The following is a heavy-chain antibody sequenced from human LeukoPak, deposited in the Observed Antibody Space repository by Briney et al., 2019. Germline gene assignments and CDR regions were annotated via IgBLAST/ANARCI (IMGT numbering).Heavy chain of an antibody. CDR1: GFTFSSYS. CDR2: ISSSSSTI. D-gene: IGHD1-26*01. V-gene: IGHV3-48*01. Sequence: PGGSLRLSCAASGFTFSSYSMNWVRQAPGKGLEWVSYISSSSSTIYYADSVKGRLTISRDNAKNSLYLQMNSLRAEDTAVYYCARDPSYYHYYFDYWGQGTLVTVSS. J-gene: IGHJ4*02. CDR3: ARDPSYYHYYFDY.